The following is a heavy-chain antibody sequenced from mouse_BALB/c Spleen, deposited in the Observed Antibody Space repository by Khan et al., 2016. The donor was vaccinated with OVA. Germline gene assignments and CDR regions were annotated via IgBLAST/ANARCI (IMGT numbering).Heavy chain of an antibody. D-gene: IGHD1-1*01. V-gene: IGHV3-2*02. CDR2: ISYSGGT. CDR1: GYSITSGYA. J-gene: IGHJ2*01. CDR3: ARGNYYGYYFDY. Sequence: EVKLEESGPGLVKPSQSLSLTCTVTGYSITSGYAWNWIRQFPGNKLEWMGYISYSGGTSYNPSLKSRISITRDTSKNQFFLQLNSVTTEDTATYYCARGNYYGYYFDYWGQGTPLTGSS.